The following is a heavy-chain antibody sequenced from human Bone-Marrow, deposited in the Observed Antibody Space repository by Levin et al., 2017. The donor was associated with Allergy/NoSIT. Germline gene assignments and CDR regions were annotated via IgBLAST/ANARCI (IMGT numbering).Heavy chain of an antibody. CDR3: ATRLGRGYFFDF. V-gene: IGHV1-69*06. Sequence: SVKVSCKASGGTFSNYDMSWVRQAPGQGPEWMGAINPLFGTANYAQQFQGRVTIIADISTTTAYLELTSLGYDDTAVYYCATRLGRGYFFDFWGQGTLVTVSS. CDR1: GGTFSNYD. J-gene: IGHJ4*02. D-gene: IGHD2-21*01. CDR2: INPLFGTA.